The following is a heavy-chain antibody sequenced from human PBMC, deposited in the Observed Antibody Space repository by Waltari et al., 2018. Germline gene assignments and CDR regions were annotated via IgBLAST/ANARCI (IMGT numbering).Heavy chain of an antibody. V-gene: IGHV3-74*01. D-gene: IGHD3-22*01. Sequence: EEQLVESGGGLAQPGESLRLSCAASGFTFSRYWMDWVRQAPGKGLVVVSRMSGDGSSTTYADSVKGRFTISRDNAKNTLYVQMNRLRADDTAVYYCARVATKTYSSPVPGRPYYYGMDVWGQGTTVTVSS. CDR1: GFTFSRYW. CDR3: ARVATKTYSSPVPGRPYYYGMDV. J-gene: IGHJ6*02. CDR2: MSGDGSST.